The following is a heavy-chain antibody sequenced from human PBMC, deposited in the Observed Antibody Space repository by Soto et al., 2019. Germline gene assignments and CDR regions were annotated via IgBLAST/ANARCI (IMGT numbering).Heavy chain of an antibody. V-gene: IGHV3-30*18. Sequence: PXVSLRLSCAASGFTFSSYCRHWVRQAPGKGLEWVAVVSYDGSNKYYADSVKGRFTISRDNAKNTLFLQMNRLRAEDTAVYYCVKPPGNKWNADDMYYGMDVWGQGTTVTVSS. D-gene: IGHD1-1*01. CDR3: VKPPGNKWNADDMYYGMDV. CDR2: VSYDGSNK. J-gene: IGHJ6*02. CDR1: GFTFSSYC.